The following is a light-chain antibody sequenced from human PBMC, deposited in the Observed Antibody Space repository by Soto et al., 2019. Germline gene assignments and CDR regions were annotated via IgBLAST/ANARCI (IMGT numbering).Light chain of an antibody. V-gene: IGLV2-8*01. CDR3: SSYTSSSTYV. J-gene: IGLJ1*01. Sequence: QSVLTQPPSASGSPGQSVTISCTGTSSDIGGYNSVSWYQQHPGKAPRLMICEVNKRPSGVPDRFSGSKSGYTASLTVSGLQTEDEAFYYCSSYTSSSTYVFGTGTKVTVL. CDR1: SSDIGGYNS. CDR2: EVN.